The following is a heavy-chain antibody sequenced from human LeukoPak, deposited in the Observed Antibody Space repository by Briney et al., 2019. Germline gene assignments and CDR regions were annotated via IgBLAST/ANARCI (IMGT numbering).Heavy chain of an antibody. V-gene: IGHV4-39*01. CDR2: IYYSGST. CDR3: AGSLRCFDWALNYYYGFRVL. J-gene: IGHJ6*03. D-gene: IGHD3-9*01. Sequence: SETLSLTCTVSGGSISSSSYYWSWIRQPPGKGLEWHGSIYYSGSTYSNPSLESRVTISVDTSKNQFSLKLSSVTAADTAVYYCAGSLRCFDWALNYYYGFRVLWGEGTRVSVSS. CDR1: GGSISSSSYY.